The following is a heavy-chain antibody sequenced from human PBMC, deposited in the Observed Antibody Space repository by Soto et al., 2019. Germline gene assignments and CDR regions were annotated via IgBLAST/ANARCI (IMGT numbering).Heavy chain of an antibody. Sequence: SETLSLTCGVYGEPFSNYHWSWIRQPPEKGLEWIGEINHSGSTNCSPSLKSRVTMSVDTSKNQFSLKLSSVTAADTAVYYCSRVPDYWGQGILVTVSS. J-gene: IGHJ4*02. CDR3: SRVPDY. V-gene: IGHV4-34*01. CDR1: GEPFSNYH. D-gene: IGHD2-2*01. CDR2: INHSGST.